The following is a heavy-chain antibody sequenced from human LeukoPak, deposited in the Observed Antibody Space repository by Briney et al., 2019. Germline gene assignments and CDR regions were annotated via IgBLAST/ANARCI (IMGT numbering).Heavy chain of an antibody. CDR2: INPDSGVT. CDR3: ARGMGDYGFH. V-gene: IGHV1-2*02. Sequence: ASVKVSCKASGYTFTDYYIHWVRQAPGQELEWMGWINPDSGVTGFAQKFQGRVTMITDTSISTAYMELIRLRSDDTAVYYCARGMGDYGFHWGQGTLITVSS. CDR1: GYTFTDYY. D-gene: IGHD4-17*01. J-gene: IGHJ4*02.